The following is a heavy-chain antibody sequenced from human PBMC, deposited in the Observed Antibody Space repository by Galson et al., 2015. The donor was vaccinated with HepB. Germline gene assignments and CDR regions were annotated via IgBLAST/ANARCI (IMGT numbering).Heavy chain of an antibody. D-gene: IGHD2-2*02. CDR1: GFTFSSYS. Sequence: SLRLSCAASGFTFSSYSMNWVRQAPGKGLEWISYISSGSTNIYYADSVKARFTVSRDNAKNSLYLQMNSLRDEDTAVYYCARDAICTSTSCYRRGWFDPWGQGTLVTVSS. CDR2: ISSGSTNI. J-gene: IGHJ5*02. CDR3: ARDAICTSTSCYRRGWFDP. V-gene: IGHV3-48*02.